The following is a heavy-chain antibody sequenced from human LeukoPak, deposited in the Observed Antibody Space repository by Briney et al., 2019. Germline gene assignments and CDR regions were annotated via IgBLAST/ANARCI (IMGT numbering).Heavy chain of an antibody. CDR1: GGSISGHY. V-gene: IGHV4-4*07. D-gene: IGHD6-13*01. CDR2: IYSDGSI. CDR3: ARGPAASGYFDY. Sequence: PSETLSLTCTVSGGSISGHYWSWLRQPAGKGLEWIGHIYSDGSINYSPSLKGRVTMSVDTSKNQFSLKLYSVTAADTAVFYCARGPAASGYFDYWDQGTLVTVSS. J-gene: IGHJ4*02.